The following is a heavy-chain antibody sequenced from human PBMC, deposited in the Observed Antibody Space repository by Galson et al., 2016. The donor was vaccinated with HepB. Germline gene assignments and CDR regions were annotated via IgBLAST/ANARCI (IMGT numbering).Heavy chain of an antibody. Sequence: SVKVSCKASGYTFTTYALHWVRRAPGQRLEWMGWINAGNGNTKYSQKFQGRVTITRDTSASTAYIELSRLRSQDTAVYYCARRLSIAAATLDVWGQGTTVTVSS. CDR1: GYTFTTYA. CDR3: ARRLSIAAATLDV. D-gene: IGHD6-13*01. CDR2: INAGNGNT. V-gene: IGHV1-3*01. J-gene: IGHJ6*02.